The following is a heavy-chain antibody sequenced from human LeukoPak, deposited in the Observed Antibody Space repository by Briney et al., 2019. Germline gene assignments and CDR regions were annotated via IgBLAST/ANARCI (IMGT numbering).Heavy chain of an antibody. CDR1: GGSFSGYY. CDR3: ARSFITIFGVVHNWFDP. V-gene: IGHV4-34*01. Sequence: PSETLSLTCAVYGGSFSGYYWSWIRQPPGKGLEWIGEINHSGSTNYNPSLKSRVTISVDTSKNQFSLKLSSVTAADTAVYYCARSFITIFGVVHNWFDPWGQGTLVTVSS. J-gene: IGHJ5*02. CDR2: INHSGST. D-gene: IGHD3-3*01.